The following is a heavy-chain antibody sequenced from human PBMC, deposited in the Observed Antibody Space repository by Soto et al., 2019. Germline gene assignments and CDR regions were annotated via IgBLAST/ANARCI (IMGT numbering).Heavy chain of an antibody. J-gene: IGHJ4*02. CDR2: ISSSGSTI. D-gene: IGHD3-3*01. V-gene: IGHV3-11*01. CDR1: GFTFSDYY. CDR3: ARDDDFWSGYYRLDY. Sequence: PGGSLRLSCAASGFTFSDYYMSWIRQAPGKGLEWVSYISSSGSTIYYADSVKGRFTISRDNAKNSLYLQMNSLRAEDTAVYYCARDDDFWSGYYRLDYWGQGTLVTVSS.